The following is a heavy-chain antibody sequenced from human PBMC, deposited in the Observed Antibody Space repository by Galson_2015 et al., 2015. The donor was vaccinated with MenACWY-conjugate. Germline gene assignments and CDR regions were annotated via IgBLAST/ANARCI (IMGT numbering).Heavy chain of an antibody. CDR3: ARVGGSSLAPFDY. CDR2: IYSGGDT. D-gene: IGHD6-6*01. CDR1: AFSVGSNY. Sequence: SLRLSCATSAFSVGSNYMSWVRQAPGKGLEWVSIIYSGGDTYYADSVKGRFTISRDNSKNTLYLQMNYLRAEDTAVYYCARVGGSSLAPFDYWGQGTLVTVSS. V-gene: IGHV3-53*01. J-gene: IGHJ4*02.